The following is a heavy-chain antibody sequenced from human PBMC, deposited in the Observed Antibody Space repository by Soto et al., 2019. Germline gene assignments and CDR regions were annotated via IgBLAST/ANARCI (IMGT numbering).Heavy chain of an antibody. CDR1: GSTAVASS. CDR2: IHRGGNT. CDR3: ARDPGYGLPFLEYLFH. Sequence: EVQLVELGGALAQPGGPLNSPLAPPGSTAVASSRSWAPRVQGRGLDWVSIIHRGGNTYYADSVKGRFTISRDNSNNMLFLQMNSLRADDTAVYYCARDPGYGLPFLEYLFHRGQGTLVTVSS. V-gene: IGHV3-66*01. J-gene: IGHJ4*02. D-gene: IGHD3-3*01.